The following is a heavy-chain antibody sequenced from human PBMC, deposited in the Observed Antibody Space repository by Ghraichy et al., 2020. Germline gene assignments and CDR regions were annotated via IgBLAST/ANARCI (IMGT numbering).Heavy chain of an antibody. CDR3: ARGKYCSSTSCAMYYYYGMDV. Sequence: VKVSFKASGGTFSSYAISWVRQAPGQGLEWMGGIIPIFGTANYAQKFQGRVTITADESTSTAYMELSSLRSEDTAVYYCARGKYCSSTSCAMYYYYGMDVWGQGTTVTVSS. CDR1: GGTFSSYA. J-gene: IGHJ6*02. D-gene: IGHD2-2*01. CDR2: IIPIFGTA. V-gene: IGHV1-69*13.